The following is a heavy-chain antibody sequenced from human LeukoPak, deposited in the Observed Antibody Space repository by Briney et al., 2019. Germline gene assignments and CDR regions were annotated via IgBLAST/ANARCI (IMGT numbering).Heavy chain of an antibody. J-gene: IGHJ4*02. Sequence: PGGSLRLSCAASGFTFSNYAMSWVRQAPGKGLEWVSAISGRGGSTYYADSVRGRFTISRDNSKNTLYLQMNSLRAEDTAVYYCAKSFYYDSSGYDYWGQGTLVTVSS. D-gene: IGHD3-22*01. CDR1: GFTFSNYA. V-gene: IGHV3-23*01. CDR2: ISGRGGST. CDR3: AKSFYYDSSGYDY.